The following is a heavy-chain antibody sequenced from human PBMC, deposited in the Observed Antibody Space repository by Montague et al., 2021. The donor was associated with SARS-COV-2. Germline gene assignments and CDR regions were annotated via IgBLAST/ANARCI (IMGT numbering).Heavy chain of an antibody. V-gene: IGHV3-30*18. D-gene: IGHD2-15*01. CDR2: ISYDGSFK. Sequence: SLRLSCAASGFTFSRYGINWVRQAPSKGLEWLAIISYDGSFKYHADSVKGRFTISRDNSRNTLYLQLNSLRAEDTAMYYCAKDEICSGGFCYPTSWGQGTLVTVSS. CDR1: GFTFSRYG. CDR3: AKDEICSGGFCYPTS. J-gene: IGHJ5*02.